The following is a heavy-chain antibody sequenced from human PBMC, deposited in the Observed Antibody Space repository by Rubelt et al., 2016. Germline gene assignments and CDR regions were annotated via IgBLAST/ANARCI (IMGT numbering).Heavy chain of an antibody. CDR2: INHGGST. J-gene: IGHJ4*02. D-gene: IGHD5-12*01. CDR3: ARSSGYDYVYDY. V-gene: IGHV4-59*12. Sequence: QVQLQESGPGLVKPSETLSLTCTVSGGSIHSYYWSWIRQPPGKGLEWIGEINHGGSTNHNPSLKSRVNIAVDTSKNQISLKLGSVTAADTAIYYCARSSGYDYVYDYWGQGTLVTVSS. CDR1: GGSIHSYY.